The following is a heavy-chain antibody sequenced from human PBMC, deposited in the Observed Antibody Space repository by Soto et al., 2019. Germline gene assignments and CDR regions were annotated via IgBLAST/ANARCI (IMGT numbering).Heavy chain of an antibody. D-gene: IGHD4-17*01. V-gene: IGHV4-59*01. CDR2: IYYSGST. CDR1: GGSISSYY. CDR3: ARGLMTTVTALDY. J-gene: IGHJ4*02. Sequence: KPSETLSLTCTVSGGSISSYYWSWIRQPPGKGLEWIGYIYYSGSTNYNPSLKSRVTISVDTSKNQFSLKLSSVTAADTAVYYCARGLMTTVTALDYWGQGTLVTVSS.